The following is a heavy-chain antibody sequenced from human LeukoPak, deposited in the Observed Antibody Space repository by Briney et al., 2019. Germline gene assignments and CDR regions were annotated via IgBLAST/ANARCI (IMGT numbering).Heavy chain of an antibody. Sequence: GGSLRLSCAASGFTFSSYGMHWVRQAPGKGLEWVAVIWSDGSNRNYADSVKGRFTISRDNAKNSLYLQMNSLRAEDTAVYYCARDTVGIGSSWDRFDYWGQGTLVTVSS. J-gene: IGHJ4*02. V-gene: IGHV3-33*01. CDR1: GFTFSSYG. CDR2: IWSDGSNR. D-gene: IGHD6-13*01. CDR3: ARDTVGIGSSWDRFDY.